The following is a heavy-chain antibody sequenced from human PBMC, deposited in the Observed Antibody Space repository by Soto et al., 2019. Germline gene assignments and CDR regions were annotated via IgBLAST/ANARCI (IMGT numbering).Heavy chain of an antibody. D-gene: IGHD3-3*01. CDR2: IYYSGST. V-gene: IGHV4-61*01. CDR1: VGSVSSGCYY. Sequence: PSETLSFTCTVSVGSVSSGCYYWSWILHHPGKGLEWIGYIYYSGSTNYNPSLKSRVTISVDTSKNQFSLKLSSVTAADTAVYYCARLDVRGDFWSGYYTPNYYYYGMEFWGQGTTVTLSS. CDR3: ARLDVRGDFWSGYYTPNYYYYGMEF. J-gene: IGHJ6*02.